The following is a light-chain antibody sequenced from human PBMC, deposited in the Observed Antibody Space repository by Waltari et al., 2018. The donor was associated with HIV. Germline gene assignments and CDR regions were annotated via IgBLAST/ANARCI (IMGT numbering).Light chain of an antibody. CDR3: HSRDSSGSHVV. CDR1: SLRSYY. V-gene: IGLV3-19*01. J-gene: IGLJ2*01. Sequence: SSELTQDPSVSVALGQTVRITCKGDSLRSYYESWYKQKSGQAPVVVVFGRNYRPSGIPAGFSGSSSGNTATLTITGAQADDEADYYCHSRDSSGSHVVFGGGTKVTVL. CDR2: GRN.